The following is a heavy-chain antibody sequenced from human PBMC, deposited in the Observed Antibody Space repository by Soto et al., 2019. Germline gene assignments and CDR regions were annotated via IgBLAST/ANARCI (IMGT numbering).Heavy chain of an antibody. D-gene: IGHD2-21*01. CDR2: INYIGSI. Sequence: SETLCVTCTIAGGSLSGYYWSWIQQPPGKALEWIGEINYIGSINYNPSLKSRVTMSVDTSKNQFSLTLNSVTAADTATYYCARGGISHWAYFYYMDVWDRGTTVTVSS. J-gene: IGHJ6*03. CDR3: ARGGISHWAYFYYMDV. V-gene: IGHV4-34*01. CDR1: GGSLSGYY.